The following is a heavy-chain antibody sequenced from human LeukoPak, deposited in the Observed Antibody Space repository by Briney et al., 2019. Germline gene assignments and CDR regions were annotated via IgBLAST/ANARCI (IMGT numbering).Heavy chain of an antibody. CDR3: AKDRQWLVLPDY. J-gene: IGHJ4*02. Sequence: PSETLSLTCTVSGGSISSSSYYWGWIRQPPGKGLEWIGSIYYSGSTYYNPSLKSRVTISVDTSKNQFSLKLSSVTAADTAVYYCAKDRQWLVLPDYWGQGTLVTVSS. D-gene: IGHD6-19*01. CDR1: GGSISSSSYY. V-gene: IGHV4-39*02. CDR2: IYYSGST.